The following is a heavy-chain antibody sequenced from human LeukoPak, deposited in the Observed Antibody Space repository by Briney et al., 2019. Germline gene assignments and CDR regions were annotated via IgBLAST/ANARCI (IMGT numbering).Heavy chain of an antibody. CDR1: GYTYRNHW. Sequence: PGGPQRLSCVASGYTYRNHWMSSIRHTTGKRLKWVANINEDETERYYVASVEGRFTVSRDNVKNSLYLQMNGLRAEDSAVFYCARARPAYYNVFADFWGQGTLVTVSS. CDR2: INEDETER. CDR3: ARARPAYYNVFADF. J-gene: IGHJ4*02. D-gene: IGHD1-26*01. V-gene: IGHV3-7*01.